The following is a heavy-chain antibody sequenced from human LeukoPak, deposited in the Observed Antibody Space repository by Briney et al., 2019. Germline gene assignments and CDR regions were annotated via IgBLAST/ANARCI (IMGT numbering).Heavy chain of an antibody. D-gene: IGHD3-16*01. Sequence: GGSLRLSCAASGFTFNDFAMTWVRQARGKGLEWVSSIGDAGTYYADSVKGRFTISRDNSKNMLYLQLNSLRAGDTAMYYCAKNLGPFDVRGQGTMVTVSS. CDR3: AKNLGPFDV. CDR2: IGDAGT. V-gene: IGHV3-23*01. CDR1: GFTFNDFA. J-gene: IGHJ3*01.